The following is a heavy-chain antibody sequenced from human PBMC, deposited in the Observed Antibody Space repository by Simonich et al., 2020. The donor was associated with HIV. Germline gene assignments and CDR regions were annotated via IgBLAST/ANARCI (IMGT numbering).Heavy chain of an antibody. Sequence: EVQVVQSGAEVKKPGATVKISCKVSGDTFTDPYIHWVQQAPGKGLGWMRRGDPENGETIYAEKFQGRVTISAETSTDTAYMELSSLRSEDTAVYYCATTYCGDDCYSFDYWGQGTLVTVSS. V-gene: IGHV1-69-2*01. CDR1: GDTFTDPY. J-gene: IGHJ4*02. CDR3: ATTYCGDDCYSFDY. CDR2: GDPENGET. D-gene: IGHD2-21*02.